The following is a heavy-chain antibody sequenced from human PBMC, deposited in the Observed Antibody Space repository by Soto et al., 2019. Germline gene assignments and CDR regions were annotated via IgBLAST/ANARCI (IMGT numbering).Heavy chain of an antibody. V-gene: IGHV3-21*01. CDR3: AGEVRGSYLTYYYYGMDV. CDR1: GFTFSSYS. CDR2: ISSSSSYI. Sequence: GGSLRLSCAASGFTFSSYSMNWVRQAPGKGLEWVSSISSSSSYIYYADSVKGRFTISRDNAKNSLYLQMNSLRAEDTAVYYCAGEVRGSYLTYYYYGMDVWGQGTTVTVSS. J-gene: IGHJ6*02. D-gene: IGHD3-16*02.